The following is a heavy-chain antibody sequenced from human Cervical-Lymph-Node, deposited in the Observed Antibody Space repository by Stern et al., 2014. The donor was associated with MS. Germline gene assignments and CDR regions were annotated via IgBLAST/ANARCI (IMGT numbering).Heavy chain of an antibody. CDR1: GFTFSDYY. V-gene: IGHV3-11*01. D-gene: IGHD3-22*01. CDR2: ISSGGNTI. J-gene: IGHJ4*02. Sequence: EQLVESGGDVVKPGGSLRLSCAASGFTFSDYYMNWIRQAPGKGLEWVSYISSGGNTIYYADSVKGRFTISRDNAKNSLFLEMNSLRGDDTAVYYCAARNFFDRSGSKPHFWGQGTLVTVSS. CDR3: AARNFFDRSGSKPHF.